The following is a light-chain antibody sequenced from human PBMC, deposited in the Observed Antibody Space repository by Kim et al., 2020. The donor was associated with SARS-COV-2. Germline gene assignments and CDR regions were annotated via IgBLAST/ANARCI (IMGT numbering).Light chain of an antibody. CDR1: QSISSY. CDR2: AAS. Sequence: DIQMTQSPSSLSASVGDRVTITCRVSQSISSYLNWYQQKPGKAPKLLIYAASSLQSGVPSRFSGSGSGTDFTLTISSLQPEDFATYYCQQSYSTPFSIGGGTKVDIK. V-gene: IGKV1-39*01. J-gene: IGKJ4*01. CDR3: QQSYSTPFS.